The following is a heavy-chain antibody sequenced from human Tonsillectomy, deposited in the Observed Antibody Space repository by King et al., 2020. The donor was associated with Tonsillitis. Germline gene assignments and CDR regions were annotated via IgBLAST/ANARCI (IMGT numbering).Heavy chain of an antibody. CDR2: ISGSGYIT. D-gene: IGHD6-13*01. Sequence: VQLVESGGGLVQPGGSLRLSCAASGFTFSSYAMTWVRQAPGKGLEWVSAISGSGYITYYADSVKGRFTISRANSKNTLSLQMNNPRAEDTAIYYCAKSGGVAATGTCRDYYYYYMDVWGRGTTVTVSS. CDR3: AKSGGVAATGTCRDYYYYYMDV. V-gene: IGHV3-23*04. CDR1: GFTFSSYA. J-gene: IGHJ6*03.